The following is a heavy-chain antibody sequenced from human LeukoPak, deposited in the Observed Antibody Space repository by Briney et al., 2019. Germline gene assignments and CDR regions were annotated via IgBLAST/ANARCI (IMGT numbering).Heavy chain of an antibody. V-gene: IGHV4-39*01. CDR1: GASISGGTYY. CDR3: ARRGGSGRAFDY. CDR2: IYYTGST. Sequence: SETLSLTCSVSGASISGGTYYWGWIRQPPGLGLEWIGCIYYTGSTYDNPSLKSLVTISVDTSKNQFSLKLSSVTAADTAVYYCARRGGSGRAFDYWGQGTLVTVSS. J-gene: IGHJ4*02. D-gene: IGHD1-26*01.